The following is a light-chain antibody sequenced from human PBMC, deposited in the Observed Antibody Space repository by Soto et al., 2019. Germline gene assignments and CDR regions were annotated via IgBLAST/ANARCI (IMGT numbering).Light chain of an antibody. CDR3: QQFGTSRFT. CDR1: QSVSSSY. J-gene: IGKJ3*01. Sequence: EIVLTQSPGTLSLSPGKRATLSCRASQSVSSSYLAWYQQKPGQAPRLLIYSASSRATGIPDRFSGSGSGTDFTLTISRLEPADSAVYYCQQFGTSRFTFGPGTKVDIK. V-gene: IGKV3-20*01. CDR2: SAS.